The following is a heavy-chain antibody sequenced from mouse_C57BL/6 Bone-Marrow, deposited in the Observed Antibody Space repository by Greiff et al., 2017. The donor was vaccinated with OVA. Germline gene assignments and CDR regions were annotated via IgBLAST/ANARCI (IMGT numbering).Heavy chain of an antibody. D-gene: IGHD1-1*01. CDR1: GYTFTSYW. CDR2: IYPGNSDT. Sequence: VQLQQSGTVLARPGASVKMSCKTSGYTFTSYWMHWVKQRPGQGLEWIGAIYPGNSDTSYNQKFKGKAKLTAVTSASTAYMELSSLTNEDSAVYYCTSRLLLRGFDYWGQGTTLTVSS. J-gene: IGHJ2*01. CDR3: TSRLLLRGFDY. V-gene: IGHV1-5*01.